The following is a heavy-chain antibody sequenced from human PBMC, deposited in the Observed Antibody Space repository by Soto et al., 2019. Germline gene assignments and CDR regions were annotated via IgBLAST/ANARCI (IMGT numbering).Heavy chain of an antibody. CDR2: ISYDGSNK. CDR1: GFTFSSYG. D-gene: IGHD3-9*01. V-gene: IGHV3-30*18. J-gene: IGHJ4*02. Sequence: QVQLVESGGGVVQPGRSLRLSCAASGFTFSSYGMHWVRQAPGKGLEWVAVISYDGSNKYYADSVKGRFTISRDNSKNTLYLQMNSLRAEDTAVYYCAKDLGLRYFERFSDYWGQGTLVTVSS. CDR3: AKDLGLRYFERFSDY.